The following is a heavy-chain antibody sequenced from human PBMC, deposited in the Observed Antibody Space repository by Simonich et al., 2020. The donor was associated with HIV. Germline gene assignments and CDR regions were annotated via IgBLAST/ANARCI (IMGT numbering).Heavy chain of an antibody. V-gene: IGHV3-30*07. CDR2: ISYDGSNK. CDR1: GFTFSSYA. D-gene: IGHD3-16*01. Sequence: QVQLVESGGGVVQPGRSLRLSCAACGFTFSSYAMHWVRKAPGKGLEWGAVISYDGSNKYYADSVKGRFTISRDNSKNTLYLQMNSLRAEDTAVYYCASGGSISSVWADDYWGQGTLVTVSS. J-gene: IGHJ4*02. CDR3: ASGGSISSVWADDY.